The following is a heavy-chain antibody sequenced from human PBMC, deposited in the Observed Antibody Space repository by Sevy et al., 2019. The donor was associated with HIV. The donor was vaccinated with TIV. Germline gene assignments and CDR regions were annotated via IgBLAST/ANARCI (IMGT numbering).Heavy chain of an antibody. J-gene: IGHJ4*02. CDR2: ISSNGANS. CDR1: GFTSRTYA. CDR3: ARGPEWELTSFLSH. D-gene: IGHD1-26*01. V-gene: IGHV3-30-3*01. Sequence: GGSLSLSCAAPGFTSRTYALHWVRQAPGRGLEGMVLISSNGANSFYATSVRGRFTISRDNSMNTLYLQMNSLTPDDTAVYYCARGPEWELTSFLSHWGQGTLVTVSS.